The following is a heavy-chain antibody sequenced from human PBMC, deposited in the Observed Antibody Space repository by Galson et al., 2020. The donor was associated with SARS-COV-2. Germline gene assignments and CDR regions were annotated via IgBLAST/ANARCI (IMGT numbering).Heavy chain of an antibody. CDR1: GFTFSNAW. V-gene: IGHV3-15*01. J-gene: IGHJ6*02. Sequence: GGSLRLSCAASGFTFSNAWMSWVRQAPGKGLEWVGRIKSKTDGGTTDYAAPVKGRFTISRDDSKNTLYLQMNSLKTEDTAVYYCTTNTYPLKDIVVVPAANYYYYYGMDVWGQGTTVTVSS. CDR3: TTNTYPLKDIVVVPAANYYYYYGMDV. CDR2: IKSKTDGGTT. D-gene: IGHD2-2*01.